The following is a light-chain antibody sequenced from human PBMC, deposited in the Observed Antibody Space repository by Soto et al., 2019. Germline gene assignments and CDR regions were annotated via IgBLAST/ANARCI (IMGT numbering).Light chain of an antibody. Sequence: EIVMTQSPATLSVSPGERATLSCRASQSVSSNLAWYQQKPGQAPRLLIYGASIRATGIPARFSGSGSGTEFTLTISSLQSEDFAVYYCQQYNNWPPPLTFGGGTKVEIK. CDR3: QQYNNWPPPLT. V-gene: IGKV3D-15*01. CDR2: GAS. J-gene: IGKJ4*01. CDR1: QSVSSN.